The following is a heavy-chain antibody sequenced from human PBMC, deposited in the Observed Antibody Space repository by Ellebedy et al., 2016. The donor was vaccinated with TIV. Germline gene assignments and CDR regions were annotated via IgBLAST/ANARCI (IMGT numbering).Heavy chain of an antibody. J-gene: IGHJ4*02. CDR2: LYLNDDT. V-gene: IGHV2-5*01. CDR1: GFSLSTTAVG. Sequence: SGPTLVKPTQTLTLTCNFSGFSLSTTAVGVGWIRQPPGQALECLSLLYLNDDTPYNSSLHSRLTITNDTSKNQVVLTMTNMDPVYTATYCCAHGSGWLFDYWGQGTLVTVSS. D-gene: IGHD6-19*01. CDR3: AHGSGWLFDY.